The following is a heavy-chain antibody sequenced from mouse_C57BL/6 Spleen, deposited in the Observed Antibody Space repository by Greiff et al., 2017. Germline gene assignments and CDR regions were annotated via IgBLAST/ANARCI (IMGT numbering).Heavy chain of an antibody. Sequence: QVQLQQSGAELARPGASVKMSCKASGYTFTSYTMHWVKQRPGQGLEWIGYINPSSGYTKYNQKFKDKATLTADKSSSTAYMQLSSLTSEDSAVYYCARGEVLLRFAYWGQGTLVTVSA. J-gene: IGHJ3*01. CDR1: GYTFTSYT. CDR3: ARGEVLLRFAY. V-gene: IGHV1-4*01. D-gene: IGHD1-1*01. CDR2: INPSSGYT.